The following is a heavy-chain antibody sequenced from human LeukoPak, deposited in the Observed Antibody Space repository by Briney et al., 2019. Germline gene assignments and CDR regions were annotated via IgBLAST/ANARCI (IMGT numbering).Heavy chain of an antibody. J-gene: IGHJ4*02. CDR2: IYYTGST. V-gene: IGHV4-59*01. CDR1: GSSISSYY. Sequence: SETLSLTCTISGSSISSYYWSWIRQPPGKGLEWIGCIYYTGSTNYNPPLKSRVTISLDTYKNQFSLKLSSVTAADTAVYYCGRSGGGGSGYWGQGTLVTVSS. CDR3: GRSGGGGSGY. D-gene: IGHD3-16*01.